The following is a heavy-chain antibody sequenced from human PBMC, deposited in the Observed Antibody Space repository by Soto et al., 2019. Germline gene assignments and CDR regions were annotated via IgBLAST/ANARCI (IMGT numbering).Heavy chain of an antibody. CDR2: IYYSGST. J-gene: IGHJ5*02. D-gene: IGHD3-22*01. Sequence: SETLSLTCTVSGGCISSGGYYWSWIRRHPGKGLEWIGYIYYSGSTYYNPSLKSRVTISVDTSKNQFSLKLSSVTAADTAVYYCARETRYDSSGYYSGWFDPWGQGTLVTVSS. CDR1: GGCISSGGYY. CDR3: ARETRYDSSGYYSGWFDP. V-gene: IGHV4-31*03.